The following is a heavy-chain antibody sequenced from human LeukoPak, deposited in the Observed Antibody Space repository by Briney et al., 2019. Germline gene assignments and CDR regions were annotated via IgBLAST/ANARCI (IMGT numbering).Heavy chain of an antibody. CDR3: TRLRNINCSGGSCYFDY. CDR1: GFTFSGSA. Sequence: PGGSLRLSCAASGFTFSGSAMHWVRQAWGKGLEWVGRIKDKPNSYATAYAASVRGSFTISRDYSTKTAYLQMNSLKTEDTAVYYCTRLRNINCSGGSCYFDYWGPGTLVTVSS. D-gene: IGHD2-15*01. J-gene: IGHJ4*02. CDR2: IKDKPNSYAT. V-gene: IGHV3-73*01.